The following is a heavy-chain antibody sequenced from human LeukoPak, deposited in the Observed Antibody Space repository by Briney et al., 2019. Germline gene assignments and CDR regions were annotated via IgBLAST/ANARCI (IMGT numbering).Heavy chain of an antibody. D-gene: IGHD6-19*01. Sequence: PGGSLRLSCAASGFTFDDYAMHWVRQAPGKGLELVSGISWNSGSIGYADSVKGRFTISRDNDKNSLYLQMNSLRAEDTAVYYCARGYSSGWYGLDQRLYYMDVWGKGTTVTVSS. CDR2: ISWNSGSI. CDR3: ARGYSSGWYGLDQRLYYMDV. V-gene: IGHV3-9*01. J-gene: IGHJ6*03. CDR1: GFTFDDYA.